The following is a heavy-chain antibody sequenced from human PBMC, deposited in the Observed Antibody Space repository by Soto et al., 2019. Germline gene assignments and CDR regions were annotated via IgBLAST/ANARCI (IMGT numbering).Heavy chain of an antibody. CDR1: GFTFSNYA. V-gene: IGHV3-23*01. CDR2: ISGSGSST. D-gene: IGHD3-9*01. Sequence: GGSLRLSCAASGFTFSNYAMNWVRQAPGKGLEWVSDISGSGSSTYYADSVKGRFTISRDNSKNTVYLQMNSLRAEDTAVYYCMILRARSIFPAYYTDYWGQGTLVTVSS. CDR3: MILRARSIFPAYYTDY. J-gene: IGHJ4*02.